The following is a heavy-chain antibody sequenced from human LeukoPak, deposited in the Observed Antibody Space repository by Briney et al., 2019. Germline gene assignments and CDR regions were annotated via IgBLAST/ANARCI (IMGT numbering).Heavy chain of an antibody. V-gene: IGHV3-30*02. D-gene: IGHD4-17*01. CDR2: IRFDGRNK. J-gene: IGHJ4*02. CDR1: AFTFSNYG. CDR3: AKDIYGDAPSS. Sequence: GGSLRLSCAASAFTFSNYGMHWVRQAPGKGLEWVAFIRFDGRNKYYADSVKGRFTISRDNSKNTLYLQMNSLRAEDTAVYYCAKDIYGDAPSSWGQGTLVTVSS.